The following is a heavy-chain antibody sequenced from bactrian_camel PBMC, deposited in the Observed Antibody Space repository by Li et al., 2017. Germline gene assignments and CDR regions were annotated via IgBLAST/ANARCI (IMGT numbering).Heavy chain of an antibody. Sequence: HVQLVESGGGSVQSGGSLRLSCTASGITETPYSMGWFRQAPGKEREEVASISDDGITHYADSVKGRFTISLENAVNDNGKNTMYLQLNALLPEDTAMYFCVLVPYSCQTWTWAWPRDWGQGTQVTVS. J-gene: IGHJ4*01. CDR1: GITETPYS. V-gene: IGHV3S53*01. CDR2: ISDDGIT. D-gene: IGHD6*01. CDR3: VLVPYSCQTWTWAWPRD.